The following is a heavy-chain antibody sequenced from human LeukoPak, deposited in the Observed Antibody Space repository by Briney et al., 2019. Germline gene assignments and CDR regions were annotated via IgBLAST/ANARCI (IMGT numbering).Heavy chain of an antibody. D-gene: IGHD2-21*02. CDR1: GYRFTSNY. CDR3: AREGSYCVGGDCYSFDF. J-gene: IGHJ4*02. CDR2: MHPGNGNT. V-gene: IGHV1-2*02. Sequence: ASVKVSCKASGYRFTSNYIQWIRQALGLGPEWMGWMHPGNGNTRYAEKFQGRVTMTRDASINTAYMDLTSLRSDDTAVYYCAREGSYCVGGDCYSFDFWGQGTLITVSS.